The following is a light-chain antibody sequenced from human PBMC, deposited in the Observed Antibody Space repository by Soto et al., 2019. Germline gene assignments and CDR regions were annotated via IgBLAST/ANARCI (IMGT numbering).Light chain of an antibody. Sequence: DIQMTQSPSSLSASVGDRVTITCRASEGISTYVNWYQHKPGRAPKLLIYAASTLQSGVPSRFSGSGSGTVFTLTITSLQHEDLATYYCQQTYSTLYTFGQGTKLEIK. CDR1: EGISTY. CDR2: AAS. J-gene: IGKJ2*01. CDR3: QQTYSTLYT. V-gene: IGKV1-39*01.